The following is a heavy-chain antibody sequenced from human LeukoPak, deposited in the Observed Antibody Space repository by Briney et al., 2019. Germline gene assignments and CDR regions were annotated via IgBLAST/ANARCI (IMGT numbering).Heavy chain of an antibody. J-gene: IGHJ3*02. CDR3: AREVMRITMIVVVRVGAFDI. Sequence: GRSLRLSCAASGFTFSSYAMHWVRQAPGEGLEWVAVISYDGSNKYYADSVKGRFTISRDNSKNTLYLQMNSLRAEDTAVYYCAREVMRITMIVVVRVGAFDIWGQGTMVTVSS. D-gene: IGHD3-22*01. CDR1: GFTFSSYA. CDR2: ISYDGSNK. V-gene: IGHV3-30*04.